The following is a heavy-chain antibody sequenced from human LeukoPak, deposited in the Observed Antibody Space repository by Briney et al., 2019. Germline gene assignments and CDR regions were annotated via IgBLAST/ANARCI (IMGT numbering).Heavy chain of an antibody. V-gene: IGHV1-46*01. CDR3: ARFSSTSLPSIYGMDV. CDR1: GYTFTSYY. D-gene: IGHD2-2*01. CDR2: INPSGGST. J-gene: IGHJ6*02. Sequence: ASVKVSCKASGYTFTSYYMHWVRQAPGQGLEWMGLINPSGGSTSYAQKFQGRVTMTRDTSTSTVYMELSSLRSEDTAVYYCARFSSTSLPSIYGMDVWGQGTTVTVSS.